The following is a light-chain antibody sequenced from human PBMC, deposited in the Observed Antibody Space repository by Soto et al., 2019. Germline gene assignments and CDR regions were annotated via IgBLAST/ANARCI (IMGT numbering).Light chain of an antibody. J-gene: IGKJ1*01. CDR3: QQYGSSGT. V-gene: IGKV3-20*01. CDR1: QSVSNNY. CDR2: GAS. Sequence: EIVLTQSPGTLSLSPGERATLTCRASQSVSNNYLAWYQQKPSQAPRLLIYGASNRATGIPDRFSGSGSGTDFTLTISRLEPEDFAVYYCQQYGSSGTFGQGTKVDIK.